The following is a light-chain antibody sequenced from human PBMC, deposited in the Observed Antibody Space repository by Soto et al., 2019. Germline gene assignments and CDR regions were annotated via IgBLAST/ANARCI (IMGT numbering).Light chain of an antibody. Sequence: QSVLTQPPSVSGAPGQTITISCTGSSSNMGADYDVHWYQQLPGTAPKLVIFGNMHRPSGVPDRFSGSKSGTSASLAITGLQSEDEADYYCQSYDSSLSARVFGGGTKLTVL. CDR1: SSNMGADYD. CDR2: GNM. CDR3: QSYDSSLSARV. J-gene: IGLJ2*01. V-gene: IGLV1-40*01.